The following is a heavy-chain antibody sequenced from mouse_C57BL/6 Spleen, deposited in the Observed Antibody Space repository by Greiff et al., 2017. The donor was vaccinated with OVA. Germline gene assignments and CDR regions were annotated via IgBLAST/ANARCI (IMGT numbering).Heavy chain of an antibody. J-gene: IGHJ2*01. Sequence: QVQLQQSGAELVKPGASVKISCKASGYAFSSYWMNWVKQRPGKGLEWIGQIYPGDGDTNYNGKFKGKATLTADKSSSTAYMQLSSLTSEDSAGYFCARAAAQATHFDYWGQGTTLTVAS. CDR3: ARAAAQATHFDY. CDR1: GYAFSSYW. CDR2: IYPGDGDT. D-gene: IGHD3-2*02. V-gene: IGHV1-80*01.